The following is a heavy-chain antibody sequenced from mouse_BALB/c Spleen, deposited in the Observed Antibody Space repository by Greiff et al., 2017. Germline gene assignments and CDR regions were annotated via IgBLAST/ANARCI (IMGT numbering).Heavy chain of an antibody. CDR3: ARSSYGRGAMDY. CDR2: IYPGGGYT. D-gene: IGHD1-1*01. J-gene: IGHJ4*01. CDR1: AYTFPTYW. V-gene: IGHV1-63*02. Sequence: VQLQQSGAELVRPGTSVRLSCRASAYTFPTYWLGWVKQRPGHGLEWIGDIYPGGGYTNYNEKFKGKATLTADTSSSTAYMQLSSLTSEDSAVYFCARSSYGRGAMDYWGQGTSVTVSS.